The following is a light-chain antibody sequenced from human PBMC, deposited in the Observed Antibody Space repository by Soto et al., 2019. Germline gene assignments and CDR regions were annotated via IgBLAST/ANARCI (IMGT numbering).Light chain of an antibody. CDR3: QQYDNLICT. CDR2: DAS. CDR1: HDISDY. J-gene: IGKJ3*01. Sequence: DIKMTQSPSSLSASIGDRVTITCQASHDISDYLNWYHQKPGKARELLIYDASNLQTGVPSRFSGRGSGTTFFLTISGLQPEDIGTYYCQQYDNLICTCGPGTKV. V-gene: IGKV1-33*01.